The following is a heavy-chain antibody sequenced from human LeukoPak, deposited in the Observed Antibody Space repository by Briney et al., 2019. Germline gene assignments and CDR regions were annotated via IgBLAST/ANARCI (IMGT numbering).Heavy chain of an antibody. CDR2: IYSKTDGGTT. D-gene: IGHD3-3*01. J-gene: IGHJ3*02. V-gene: IGHV3-15*01. CDR3: TTGFIGVVNDAFDI. CDR1: GFTFSNAW. Sequence: PGGSLRLSCAASGFTFSNAWMNWVRQAPGKGLEWVGRIYSKTDGGTTDYAAPVKGRFTISRDDSKNTLYLQMNSLKTEDTALYYCTTGFIGVVNDAFDIWGQGTMVTVSS.